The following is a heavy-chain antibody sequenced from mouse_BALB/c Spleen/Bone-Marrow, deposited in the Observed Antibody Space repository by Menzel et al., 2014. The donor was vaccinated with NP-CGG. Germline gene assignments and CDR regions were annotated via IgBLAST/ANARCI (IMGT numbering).Heavy chain of an antibody. V-gene: IGHV14-3*02. CDR1: GFNIKDTY. J-gene: IGHJ4*01. CDR3: ARYRYDYYAMDY. Sequence: VQLQQSGAELMKPGASVKISCTASGFNIKDTYMHWVKQRPEQGLEWIGRIDPANGNTKYDPKFQGKATITADTSSNTAYLQLSSLTSEDTAVYYCARYRYDYYAMDYWGQGTSVTVSS. CDR2: IDPANGNT. D-gene: IGHD2-14*01.